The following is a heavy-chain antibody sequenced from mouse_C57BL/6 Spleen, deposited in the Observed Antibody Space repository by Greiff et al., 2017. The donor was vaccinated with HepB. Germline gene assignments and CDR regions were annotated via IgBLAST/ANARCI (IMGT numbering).Heavy chain of an antibody. D-gene: IGHD1-1*01. CDR2: ISSGGSDT. CDR3: ARLRKDY. V-gene: IGHV5-6*01. J-gene: IGHJ4*01. Sequence: EVKLMESGGDLVKPGGSLKLSCAASGFTFSSYGMSWVRQTPDKRLEWVATISSGGSDTYYPDSVKGRFTISRDNAKNTLYLQMSSLKSEDTAMYYCARLRKDYWGQGTSVTVSS. CDR1: GFTFSSYG.